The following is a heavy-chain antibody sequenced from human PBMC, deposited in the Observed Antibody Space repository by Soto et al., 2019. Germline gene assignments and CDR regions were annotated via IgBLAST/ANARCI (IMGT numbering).Heavy chain of an antibody. V-gene: IGHV4-31*03. CDR2: IYYSGST. D-gene: IGHD4-4*01. CDR3: ARGSAVTTFQYYYYGMDV. CDR1: GGSISSGGYY. J-gene: IGHJ6*02. Sequence: LSLTCTVSGGSISSGGYYWSWIRQHPGKGLEWIGYIYYSGSTYYNPSLKSRVTISVDTSKNQFSLKLSSVTAADTAVYYCARGSAVTTFQYYYYGMDVWGQGTTVTVSS.